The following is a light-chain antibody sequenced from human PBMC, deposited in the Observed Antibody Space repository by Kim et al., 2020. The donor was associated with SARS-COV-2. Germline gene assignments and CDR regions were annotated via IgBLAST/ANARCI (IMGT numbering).Light chain of an antibody. J-gene: IGKJ1*01. CDR1: QSVSSSY. Sequence: PGERATRSCRASQSVSSSYLAWYQQKPGQAPRLLIYGASSRATGIPDRFSGSGSGTDFTLTISRLEPEDFAVYYCQQYGSSPRTFGQGTKVEIK. CDR2: GAS. CDR3: QQYGSSPRT. V-gene: IGKV3-20*01.